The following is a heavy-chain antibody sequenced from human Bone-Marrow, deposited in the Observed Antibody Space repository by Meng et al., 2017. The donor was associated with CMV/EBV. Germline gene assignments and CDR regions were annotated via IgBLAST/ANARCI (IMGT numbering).Heavy chain of an antibody. V-gene: IGHV4-39*07. Sequence: TVSGGSISSSSYYWGWIRQPPGKGLEWIGSIYYSGSTYYNPSLKSRVTISVDTSKNQFSLKLSSVTAADTAVYYCARDRGQGSSWNYWGQGTLVTVSS. CDR3: ARDRGQGSSWNY. D-gene: IGHD6-13*01. CDR2: IYYSGST. J-gene: IGHJ4*02. CDR1: GGSISSSSYY.